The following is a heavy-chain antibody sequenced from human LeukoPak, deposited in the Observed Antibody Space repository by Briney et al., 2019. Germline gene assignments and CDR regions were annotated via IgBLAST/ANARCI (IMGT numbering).Heavy chain of an antibody. J-gene: IGHJ4*02. Sequence: PGGSLRLSCAASGFTFTNAWMSWVRQAPGKGLEWVGRIKSKTDGGTTDYAVPVKGRFTISRDDSTNTRDLQKNSRQSEETTVYYCPIAGECNYGTITYWGPGTLVTVSS. CDR3: PIAGECNYGTITY. V-gene: IGHV3-15*01. CDR1: GFTFTNAW. D-gene: IGHD3-10*01. CDR2: IKSKTDGGTT.